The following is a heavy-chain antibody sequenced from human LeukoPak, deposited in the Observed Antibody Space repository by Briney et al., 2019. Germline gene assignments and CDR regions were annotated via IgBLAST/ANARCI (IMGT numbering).Heavy chain of an antibody. CDR3: ARQPRQQYLAPYYYYYYMDV. J-gene: IGHJ6*03. CDR2: ISYSGNT. V-gene: IGHV4-39*01. D-gene: IGHD6-13*01. CDR1: GGSISSTTYF. Sequence: PSETLSLTCTVSGGSISSTTYFWGWIRQPPGKGLEWIGSISYSGNTYYNPSLKSRVTISVDTSKNQFSLKLSSMTAADTAVYYCARQPRQQYLAPYYYYYYMDVWGKGTTVTVSS.